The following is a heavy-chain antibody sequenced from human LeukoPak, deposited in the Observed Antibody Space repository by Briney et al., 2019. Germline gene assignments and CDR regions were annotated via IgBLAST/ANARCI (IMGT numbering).Heavy chain of an antibody. V-gene: IGHV6-1*01. CDR2: TYYRSKWYN. CDR1: GDSVSSNSVV. D-gene: IGHD7-27*01. CDR3: ARLTGGLFDY. J-gene: IGHJ4*02. Sequence: SQTLSPTCAISGDSVSSNSVVWNWIKQSPSRGLEWLGRTYYRSKWYNDYAVSVKSRITINPDTSKNQFSLQLNSVTPEDTAVYYCARLTGGLFDYWGQGTLVTVSS.